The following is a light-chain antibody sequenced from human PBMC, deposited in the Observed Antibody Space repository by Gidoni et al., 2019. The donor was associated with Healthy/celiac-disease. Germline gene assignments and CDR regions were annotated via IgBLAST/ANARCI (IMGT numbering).Light chain of an antibody. CDR3: AAWDDSLNGVV. CDR2: SNN. J-gene: IGLJ2*01. Sequence: SVLTQPPSASGTPAQRVTIACSGSSPNIGSNTVNWYQQLPGTAPKLLIYSNNQRPSGVPDRFSGSKSGTSASLAISGLQSEDEADYYCAAWDDSLNGVVFGGGTKLTVL. V-gene: IGLV1-44*01. CDR1: SPNIGSNT.